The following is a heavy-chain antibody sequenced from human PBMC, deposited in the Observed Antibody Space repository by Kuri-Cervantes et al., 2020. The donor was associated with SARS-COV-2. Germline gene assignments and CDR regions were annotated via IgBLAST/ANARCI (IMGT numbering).Heavy chain of an antibody. V-gene: IGHV3-21*01. J-gene: IGHJ3*02. CDR1: GFTFINYN. Sequence: GESLKISCSASGFTFINYNMNWVRQAPGKGLEWISPISSSSSWISYSDSVKGRFTISRDNAGKSLYLQMNSLRAEDTSVYYCARLKEWEEGAFDIWGQGTMVTVSS. D-gene: IGHD1-26*01. CDR3: ARLKEWEEGAFDI. CDR2: ISSSSSWI.